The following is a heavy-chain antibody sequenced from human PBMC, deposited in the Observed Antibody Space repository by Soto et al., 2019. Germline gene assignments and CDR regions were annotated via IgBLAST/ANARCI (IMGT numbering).Heavy chain of an antibody. V-gene: IGHV1-58*01. CDR1: GFTFPCSA. J-gene: IGHJ4*02. CDR2: IVVGSGNT. Sequence: QMKLLQSGPEVKKPGTSLKASSKASGFTFPCSAVHWVRQARGQRLEWLERIVVGSGNTNYAQKFQERLTISRDMSTTTAYMELSSRRSEDTAVYYCAAVPYYYDTSGTYFDYWGQGTLVTVSS. D-gene: IGHD3-22*01. CDR3: AAVPYYYDTSGTYFDY.